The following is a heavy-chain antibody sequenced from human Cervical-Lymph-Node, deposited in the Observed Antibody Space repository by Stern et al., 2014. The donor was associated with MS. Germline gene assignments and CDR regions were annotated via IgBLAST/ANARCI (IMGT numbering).Heavy chain of an antibody. Sequence: VQLVESGGGVVQPGRSLRLSCAASGFTFSSHAMHWVRQAPGKGLEWVAFIRYDGSNKYYADTVKDRFPISGYNSKNTLYLQMNSLRAEHTSVYYCARSSSPSPYYCYGMDVWGQGTTVTVSS. D-gene: IGHD6-13*01. CDR1: GFTFSSHA. V-gene: IGHV3-33*08. CDR3: ARSSSPSPYYCYGMDV. CDR2: IRYDGSNK. J-gene: IGHJ6*02.